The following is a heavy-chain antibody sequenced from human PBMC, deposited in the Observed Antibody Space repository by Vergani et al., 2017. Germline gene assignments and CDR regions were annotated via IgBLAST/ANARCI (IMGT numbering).Heavy chain of an antibody. CDR1: GFTFSSHA. CDR2: IENTGDST. V-gene: IGHV3-23*01. CDR3: GRGSDNYN. J-gene: IGHJ4*02. Sequence: EVQLLQSEGAVVQPGGSLRLSCVASGFTFSSHAMSWVRQGPGQGLEWVSSIENTGDSTHYADSVKGRFTISRDNSKNTLYLQMNSLRVEDTAVYYCGRGSDNYNWGQGTLVTVSS. D-gene: IGHD5-24*01.